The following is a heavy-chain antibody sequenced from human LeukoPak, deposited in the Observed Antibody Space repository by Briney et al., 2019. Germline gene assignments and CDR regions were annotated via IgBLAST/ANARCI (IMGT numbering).Heavy chain of an antibody. CDR2: ISGSGGST. CDR1: GFTFSSYA. Sequence: PGGSLRLSCAASGFTFSSYAMSWVRQAPGKGLEWVSAISGSGGSTYYADSVKGRFTISRDNSKNTLYLQMNSLRAEDTAVYYCAKGPYDYVRGSHFDYWGQGTLVTVSS. J-gene: IGHJ4*02. D-gene: IGHD3-16*01. CDR3: AKGPYDYVRGSHFDY. V-gene: IGHV3-23*01.